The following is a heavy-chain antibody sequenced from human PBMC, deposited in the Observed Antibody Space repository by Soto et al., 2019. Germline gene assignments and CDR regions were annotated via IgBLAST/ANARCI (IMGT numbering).Heavy chain of an antibody. CDR1: GFTFSIND. J-gene: IGHJ4*02. CDR2: ISNDGNNR. D-gene: IGHD1-7*01. CDR3: AKDHQTYNWDYLFDS. Sequence: GGSLRLSCAASGFTFSINDMHWVRQAPGRGLEWVAVISNDGNNRYYADSVKGRFTLSRDNSKNMVYLQMDSLRVEDTAVYFCAKDHQTYNWDYLFDSWGPGTLVTVSS. V-gene: IGHV3-30*18.